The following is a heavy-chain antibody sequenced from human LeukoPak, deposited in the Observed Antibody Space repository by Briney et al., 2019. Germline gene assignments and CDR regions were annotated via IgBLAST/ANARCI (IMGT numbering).Heavy chain of an antibody. J-gene: IGHJ4*02. CDR1: GGSISSSSYY. V-gene: IGHV4-39*01. Sequence: PSETLSLTCTVSGGSISSSSYYWGWIRQPPGKGLEWIGSIYYSGSTYYNPSLKSRVTISVDTSKNQFSLELSSVTAADTAVYYCAGRDGCNKDYWGQGTLVTVSS. CDR2: IYYSGST. CDR3: AGRDGCNKDY. D-gene: IGHD5-24*01.